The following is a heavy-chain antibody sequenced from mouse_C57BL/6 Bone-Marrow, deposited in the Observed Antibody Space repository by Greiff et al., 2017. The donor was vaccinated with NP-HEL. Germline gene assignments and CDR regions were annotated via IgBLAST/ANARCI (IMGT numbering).Heavy chain of an antibody. D-gene: IGHD1-1*01. CDR3: ASPFYYYGSSPFDY. Sequence: EVKLQESGGDLVKPGGSLKLSCAASGFTFSSYGMSWVRQTPDKRLEWVATISSGGSYTYYPDSVKGRFLIPRDNAKNTLYLQMSSLKSEDTAMYYCASPFYYYGSSPFDYWGQGTTLTVSS. J-gene: IGHJ2*01. V-gene: IGHV5-6*01. CDR2: ISSGGSYT. CDR1: GFTFSSYG.